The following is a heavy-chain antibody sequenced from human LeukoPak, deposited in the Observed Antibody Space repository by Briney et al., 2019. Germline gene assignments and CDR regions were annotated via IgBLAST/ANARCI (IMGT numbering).Heavy chain of an antibody. CDR2: IYYTGAI. V-gene: IGHV4-39*01. CDR1: GASISTAGYY. CDR3: ARHYGP. J-gene: IGHJ5*02. D-gene: IGHD3-10*01. Sequence: PSETLSLTCSFSGASISTAGYYWTWIRQPPGEGLEWVGYIYYTGAIDYNPSLKSRVTISVDTSKNQFSLKLNSVTAADTAVYYCARHYGPWGQGTLVTVSS.